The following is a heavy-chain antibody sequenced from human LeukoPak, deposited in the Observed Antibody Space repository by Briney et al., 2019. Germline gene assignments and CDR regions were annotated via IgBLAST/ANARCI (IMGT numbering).Heavy chain of an antibody. J-gene: IGHJ5*02. CDR2: IYYSGST. CDR1: GFTFSSYS. Sequence: GSLRLSCAASGFTFSSYSMNWVRQPPGKGLEWIGSIYYSGSTYYNPSLKSRVTISVDTSKNQFSLKLSSVTAADTAVYYCARDSYGDYSDWFDPWGQGTLVTVSS. V-gene: IGHV4-39*07. CDR3: ARDSYGDYSDWFDP. D-gene: IGHD4-17*01.